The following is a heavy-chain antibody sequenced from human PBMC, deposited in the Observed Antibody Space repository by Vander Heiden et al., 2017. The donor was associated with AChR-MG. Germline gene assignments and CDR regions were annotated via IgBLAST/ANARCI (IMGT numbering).Heavy chain of an antibody. V-gene: IGHV1-3*01. CDR1: GYPFTSYA. J-gene: IGHJ4*02. CDR2: INAGNGNT. Sequence: QVQLVQSGAEVKKPGASVKVSCKASGYPFTSYAMHWVRQAPGQRLEWMGWINAGNGNTKYSQKFQGRVTITRDTSASTAYMELSSLRSEDTAVYYCARRTDSSGYDYWGQGTLVTVSS. CDR3: ARRTDSSGYDY. D-gene: IGHD3-22*01.